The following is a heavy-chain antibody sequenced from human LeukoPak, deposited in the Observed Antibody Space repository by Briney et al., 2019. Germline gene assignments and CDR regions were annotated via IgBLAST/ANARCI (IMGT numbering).Heavy chain of an antibody. Sequence: PGGSLRLSCAASGFTFSSYSMKWVRQAPGKGLEWVSYISSSSTIYYADSVKGRFTISRDNAKNSLYLQMNSLRAEDTAVYYCAKDKSRGSYYYYMDVWGKGTTVTVSS. CDR3: AKDKSRGSYYYYMDV. D-gene: IGHD3-10*01. CDR2: ISSSSTI. CDR1: GFTFSSYS. V-gene: IGHV3-48*01. J-gene: IGHJ6*03.